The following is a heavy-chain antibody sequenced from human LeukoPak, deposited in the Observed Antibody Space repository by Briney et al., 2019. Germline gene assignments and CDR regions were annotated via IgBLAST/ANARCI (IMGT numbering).Heavy chain of an antibody. CDR3: ARASSLRYFDWLGVDYYYGMDV. CDR1: GGTFSSYA. Sequence: ASVKVSCKASGGTFSSYAISWVRQAPGQGLEWMGGIIPIFGTANYAQKFQGRVTITADESTSTAYMELSSLRSEDTAVYYCARASSLRYFDWLGVDYYYGMDVWGQGTTVTVSS. V-gene: IGHV1-69*13. J-gene: IGHJ6*02. D-gene: IGHD3-9*01. CDR2: IIPIFGTA.